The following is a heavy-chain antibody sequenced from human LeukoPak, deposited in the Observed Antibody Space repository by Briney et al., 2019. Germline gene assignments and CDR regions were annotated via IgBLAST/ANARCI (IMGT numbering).Heavy chain of an antibody. V-gene: IGHV3-23*01. J-gene: IGHJ3*02. Sequence: GGSLRLSCAASGFALSSYAMSWVRQAPGEGLEWISAISGSGGSTYYADSVKGRFTISRDNSKNTLYLQMNSLRAEDTAVYYCAKVVDTAMVKDEAFDIWGQGTMVTVSS. CDR2: ISGSGGST. CDR3: AKVVDTAMVKDEAFDI. CDR1: GFALSSYA. D-gene: IGHD5-18*01.